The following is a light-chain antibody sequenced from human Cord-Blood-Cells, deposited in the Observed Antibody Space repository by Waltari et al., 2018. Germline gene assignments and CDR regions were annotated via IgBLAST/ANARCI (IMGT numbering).Light chain of an antibody. CDR1: SSDVGSYNL. J-gene: IGLJ1*01. V-gene: IGLV2-23*03. CDR3: CSYAGSSTFVYV. Sequence: QSALTQPASVSGSPGQSITISCTGTSSDVGSYNLVSWYQQHLGKAPKLMIYEGSKRPSGVSNRFSGSKSGNTASLTISGLQAEDEADYYCCSYAGSSTFVYVFGTGTKVTVL. CDR2: EGS.